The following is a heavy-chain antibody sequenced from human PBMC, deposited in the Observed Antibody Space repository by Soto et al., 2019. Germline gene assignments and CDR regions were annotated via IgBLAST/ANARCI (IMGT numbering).Heavy chain of an antibody. CDR1: GFTFSSYS. D-gene: IGHD1-7*01. CDR3: AGNWNYGAFDI. Sequence: PGGSLRLSCAASGFTFSSYSMNWVRQAPGKGLEWVSSISNSSYIYYADSVKGRFTISRDNAKNSLYLQMNSLRAEDTAVYYCAGNWNYGAFDIWGQGTMVTVSS. CDR2: ISNSSYI. V-gene: IGHV3-21*01. J-gene: IGHJ3*02.